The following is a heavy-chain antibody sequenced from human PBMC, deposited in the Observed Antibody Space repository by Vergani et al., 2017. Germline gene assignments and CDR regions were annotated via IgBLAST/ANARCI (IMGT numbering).Heavy chain of an antibody. CDR3: ATSIGSYYHYFDY. Sequence: EVHLVESGGGLVQPGGSLRLSCAASGFTFSSYWMSWVRQAPGKGLEWVANIKQDGSEKYYVDSVKGRFTISRDNAKNSLYLQMNSLRAEDTAVYYCATSIGSYYHYFDYWGQGTLVTVSS. D-gene: IGHD1-26*01. CDR1: GFTFSSYW. CDR2: IKQDGSEK. V-gene: IGHV3-7*01. J-gene: IGHJ4*02.